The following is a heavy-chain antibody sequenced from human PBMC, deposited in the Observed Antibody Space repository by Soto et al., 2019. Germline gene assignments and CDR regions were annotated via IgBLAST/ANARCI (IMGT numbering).Heavy chain of an antibody. CDR2: INHSGST. CDR1: GGSFSGYY. Sequence: QVQLQQWGAGLLKPSETLSLTCAVYGGSFSGYYWSWIRQPPGKGLEWIGEINHSGSTNYNPSLKRRVTISVDTSKNQFSLKLSSVTAADTAVYYCARGALRGYGDYGRHRWFDPWGQGTLVTVSS. V-gene: IGHV4-34*01. D-gene: IGHD4-17*01. J-gene: IGHJ5*02. CDR3: ARGALRGYGDYGRHRWFDP.